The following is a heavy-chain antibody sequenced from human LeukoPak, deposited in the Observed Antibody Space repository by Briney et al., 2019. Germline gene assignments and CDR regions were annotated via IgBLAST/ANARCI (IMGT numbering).Heavy chain of an antibody. J-gene: IGHJ6*02. CDR2: VIPIFGTA. CDR3: ASLRHYGMDV. CDR1: GGTFSSYA. V-gene: IGHV1-69*13. Sequence: ASVKVSCKASGGTFSSYAISWVRQAPGQGLEWMGGVIPIFGTANYAQKFQGRVTITADESTSTAYMELSSLRSEDTAVYYCASLRHYGMDVWGQGTTVTVSS.